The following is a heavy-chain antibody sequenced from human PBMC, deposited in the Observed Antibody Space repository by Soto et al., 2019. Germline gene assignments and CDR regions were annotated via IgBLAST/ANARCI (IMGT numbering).Heavy chain of an antibody. J-gene: IGHJ6*02. CDR3: ARWSGSYWEDYYYGMDV. CDR1: GFTFSSYA. CDR2: ISYNGSNK. D-gene: IGHD1-26*01. Sequence: GGSLRLSCAASGFTFSSYAMHWVRQAPGKGLEWVAVISYNGSNKYYADSVKGRFTISRDNSKNTLYLQMNSLRAEDTAVYYCARWSGSYWEDYYYGMDVWGQGTTVTVSS. V-gene: IGHV3-30-3*01.